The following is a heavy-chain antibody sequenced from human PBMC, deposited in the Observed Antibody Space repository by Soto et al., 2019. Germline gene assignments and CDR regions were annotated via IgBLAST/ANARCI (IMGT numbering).Heavy chain of an antibody. D-gene: IGHD6-6*01. CDR2: IYWDDDK. Sequence: QITLKESGPTLVKPTQTLTLTCTFSGLSLSTSGVGVGWIRQPPGKALEWLALIYWDDDKRYSPSLKSRLTITKDTSKNQVVLTMTNMDPVDTATYYCAHREYSSSLDAFDIWGQGTMVTVSS. V-gene: IGHV2-5*02. CDR1: GLSLSTSGVG. CDR3: AHREYSSSLDAFDI. J-gene: IGHJ3*02.